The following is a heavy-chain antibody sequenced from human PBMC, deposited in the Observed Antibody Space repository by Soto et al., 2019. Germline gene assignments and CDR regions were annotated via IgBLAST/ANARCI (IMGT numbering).Heavy chain of an antibody. CDR3: AREGALLYGGNPDYYCTGGV. V-gene: IGHV4-30-4*01. D-gene: IGHD4-17*01. CDR1: GDSIISGDYY. J-gene: IGHJ6*02. CDR2: IYYSGDT. Sequence: TLSLTCTVSGDSIISGDYYWSWIRQTPGKGLEWIGYIYYSGDTNYNPSLKSRVIISVDTSKNQFSLKLSSVTAADTAVYFFAREGALLYGGNPDYYCTGGVWGQGTTVTASS.